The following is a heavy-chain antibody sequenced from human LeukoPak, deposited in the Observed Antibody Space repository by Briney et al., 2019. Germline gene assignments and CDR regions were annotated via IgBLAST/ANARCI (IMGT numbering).Heavy chain of an antibody. D-gene: IGHD3-3*01. CDR3: AKVTLTIFGVVIPASLDY. Sequence: GGSLRLSCAASGFTFSSYAMSWVRQAPGKGLEWVSAISGSGGSTYSADSVKGRFTISRDNSKNTLYLQMNSLRAEDTAVYYCAKVTLTIFGVVIPASLDYWGQGTLVTVSS. CDR2: ISGSGGST. J-gene: IGHJ4*02. CDR1: GFTFSSYA. V-gene: IGHV3-23*01.